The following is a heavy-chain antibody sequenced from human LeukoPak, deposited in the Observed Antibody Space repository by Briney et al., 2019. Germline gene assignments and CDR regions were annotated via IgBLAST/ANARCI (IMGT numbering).Heavy chain of an antibody. Sequence: GGSLRLSCAASGFPASSNYLNWLRQAPGRGLAWVSVIYSGGTTYYADSVKGRFTISSDNSKNTLYLQMNSLRAEDTAVYYCARAAAPGTLYYFDYWGQGTLVTVSS. D-gene: IGHD6-13*01. V-gene: IGHV3-66*02. CDR2: IYSGGTT. CDR1: GFPASSNY. CDR3: ARAAAPGTLYYFDY. J-gene: IGHJ4*02.